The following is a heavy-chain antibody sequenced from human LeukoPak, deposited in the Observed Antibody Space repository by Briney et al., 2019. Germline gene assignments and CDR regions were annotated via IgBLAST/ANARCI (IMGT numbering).Heavy chain of an antibody. CDR2: IKTKTDDGTT. V-gene: IGHV3-15*01. Sequence: GGSLRLSCAASGFTFSDAWMSWVRQAPGKGLEWVGRIKTKTDDGTTHYAASVKGRLTISRDDSKNTLYLQMNSLKTEDTAVYYCTTGPGYYDGSAYFDYWGQGTLVTVSS. D-gene: IGHD3-22*01. CDR1: GFTFSDAW. J-gene: IGHJ4*02. CDR3: TTGPGYYDGSAYFDY.